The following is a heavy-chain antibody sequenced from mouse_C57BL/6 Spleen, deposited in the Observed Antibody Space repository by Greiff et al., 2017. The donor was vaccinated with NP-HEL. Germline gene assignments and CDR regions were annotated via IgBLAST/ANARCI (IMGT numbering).Heavy chain of an antibody. J-gene: IGHJ4*01. CDR2: ISSGGDYI. CDR3: TRITTVVANYAMDY. V-gene: IGHV5-9-1*02. D-gene: IGHD1-1*01. CDR1: GFTFSSYA. Sequence: RVESGEGLVKPGGSLKLSCAASGFTFSSYAMSWVRQTPEKRLEWVAYISSGGDYIYYADTVKGRFTISRDNARNTLYLQMSSLKSEDTAMYYCTRITTVVANYAMDYWGQGTSVTVSS.